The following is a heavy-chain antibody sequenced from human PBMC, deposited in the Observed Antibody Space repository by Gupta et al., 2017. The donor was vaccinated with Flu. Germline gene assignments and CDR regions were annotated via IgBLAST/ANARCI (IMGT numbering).Heavy chain of an antibody. D-gene: IGHD3-22*01. CDR2: IYYRGNT. Sequence: QVQLQESGPGLVKPSQTLSLTCTVSGGSLNRAGYYWSWIRQHPGKGLEWIGYIYYRGNTYYNPSLKSRVTLSVDTSKGQFSLKLSSVTAADMAVYYCARYDSSVYHHDAFDIWGQGTLVTVSS. J-gene: IGHJ3*02. CDR1: GGSLNRAGYY. CDR3: ARYDSSVYHHDAFDI. V-gene: IGHV4-31*03.